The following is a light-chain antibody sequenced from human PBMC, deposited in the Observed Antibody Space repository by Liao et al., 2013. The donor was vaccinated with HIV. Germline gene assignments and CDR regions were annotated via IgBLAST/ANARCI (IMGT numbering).Light chain of an antibody. CDR2: YDN. Sequence: SYVLTQPPSVSVAPGATATITCGGDNIGGRSVHWYQHKAGQAPHLVISYDNDRPSGIPARFSGSNSGSTATLTISGTQAMDEADYYCQAWDSSTGVFGGGTKLTVL. J-gene: IGLJ3*02. CDR3: QAWDSSTGV. V-gene: IGLV3-21*01. CDR1: NIGGRS.